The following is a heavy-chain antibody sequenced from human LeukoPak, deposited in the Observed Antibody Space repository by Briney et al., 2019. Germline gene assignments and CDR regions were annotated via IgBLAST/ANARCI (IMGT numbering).Heavy chain of an antibody. CDR1: GFTVSSSY. J-gene: IGHJ6*02. V-gene: IGHV3-53*01. D-gene: IGHD2-2*01. CDR3: AKAQSMTVPGISYYYAMDV. Sequence: GGSLRLSCAASGFTVSSSYMSWVRQAPGKGLEWVSVIHSGGNTYYAGSLKGRFTISRDNSKNTLYLQVNSLRAEDTAVYYCAKAQSMTVPGISYYYAMDVWGQGTTVTVSS. CDR2: IHSGGNT.